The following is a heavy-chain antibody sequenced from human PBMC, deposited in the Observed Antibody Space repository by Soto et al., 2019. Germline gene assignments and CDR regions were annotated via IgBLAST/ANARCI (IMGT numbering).Heavy chain of an antibody. Sequence: ASVKVSCKASGSTFTSYDINWVRQATGQGLEWMGWMNPNSGNTGYAQKFQGRVTMTRNTSISTAYMELSSMRSEDTAVYYCARSGDLSFCWCSYHGLRDCSDPCGQG. J-gene: IGHJ5*02. CDR1: GSTFTSYD. V-gene: IGHV1-8*01. D-gene: IGHD2-21*02. CDR2: MNPNSGNT. CDR3: ARSGDLSFCWCSYHGLRDCSDP.